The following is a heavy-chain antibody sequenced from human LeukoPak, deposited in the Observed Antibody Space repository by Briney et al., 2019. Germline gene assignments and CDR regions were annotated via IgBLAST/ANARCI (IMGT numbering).Heavy chain of an antibody. V-gene: IGHV3-23*01. CDR1: GFTFSKYD. D-gene: IGHD4-17*01. Sequence: GGSLRLSCAASGFTFSKYDMYWIRRAPGKGLECVSVISRDGTTYYADSVKGRFTISRDNSQNTLSLQMNSLKAEDTAVYYCSKKGQNDDYGKPDWGQGTLVTVSS. CDR2: ISRDGTT. J-gene: IGHJ4*02. CDR3: SKKGQNDDYGKPD.